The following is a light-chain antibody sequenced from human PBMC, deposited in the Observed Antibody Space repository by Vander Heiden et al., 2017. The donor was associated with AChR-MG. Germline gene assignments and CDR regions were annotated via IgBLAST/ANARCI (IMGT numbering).Light chain of an antibody. CDR2: SDD. Sequence: QSVLAQPPSTSGTPGQRVTVSCSGSSSNIGRNSVNLYQQVPGRAPKLLIQSDDHRPSGVPDRFSGSRSGTSASLAITGLQSEDEAVYYCATWDDSLTAYFFGPGTTV. CDR1: SSNIGRNS. CDR3: ATWDDSLTAYF. V-gene: IGLV1-44*01. J-gene: IGLJ1*01.